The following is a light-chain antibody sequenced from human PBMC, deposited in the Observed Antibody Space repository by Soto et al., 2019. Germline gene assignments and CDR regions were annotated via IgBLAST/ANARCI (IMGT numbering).Light chain of an antibody. CDR2: WAS. J-gene: IGKJ4*01. CDR1: QRVLGNSNNNNY. CDR3: QQYYCLPLT. Sequence: MLIDPHPTLAVSLGERATINCEPSQRVLGNSNNNNYLGWYQQKPGQPPTLLLPWASARESGVPERFTGSGCGKVFPLSINSLQAEDVAVYCCQQYYCLPLTFGGGTKVDIK. V-gene: IGKV4-1*01.